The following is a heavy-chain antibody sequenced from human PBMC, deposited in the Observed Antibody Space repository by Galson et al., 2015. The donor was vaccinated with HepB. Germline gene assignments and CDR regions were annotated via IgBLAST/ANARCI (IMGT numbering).Heavy chain of an antibody. J-gene: IGHJ4*02. V-gene: IGHV1-69*06. CDR3: ANYIVVPAAMGPDMGGIT. CDR1: GGTFSSYA. Sequence: SVKVSCKASGGTFSSYAISWVRQAPGQGLEWMGWIIPIFGTANYAQKFQGRVTITADKSTSTAYMGLSSLRSEDTAVYYCANYIVVPAAMGPDMGGITWGQGTLVTVSS. CDR2: IIPIFGTA. D-gene: IGHD2-2*01.